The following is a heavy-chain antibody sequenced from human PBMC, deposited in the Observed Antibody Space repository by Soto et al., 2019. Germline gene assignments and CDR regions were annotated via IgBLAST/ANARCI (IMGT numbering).Heavy chain of an antibody. D-gene: IGHD6-13*01. J-gene: IGHJ4*02. Sequence: ASVKVSCKASGYTFTNSYIHWVRQAPGQGLEWMALLNPNGGSTNYAQNFQGGVTVTRDTSTSTVYMELTSLTSEDTAVYYCARNLAAGDYWGQGTLVTVSS. CDR3: ARNLAAGDY. V-gene: IGHV1-46*01. CDR1: GYTFTNSY. CDR2: LNPNGGST.